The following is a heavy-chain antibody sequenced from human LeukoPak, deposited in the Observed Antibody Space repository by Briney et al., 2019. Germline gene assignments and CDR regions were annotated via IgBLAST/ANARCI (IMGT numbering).Heavy chain of an antibody. D-gene: IGHD3-16*01. CDR1: GYTFTSFY. Sequence: ASVKVSCKASGYTFTSFYITWVRQAPGQGLEWLGWISADSGSTNYAQRFQGRVTMTIDRSTSTAYMDLRSLRYDDTAVYWCTRGYGGWPTYIDYGGQGSLVIVSS. J-gene: IGHJ4*02. CDR2: ISADSGST. V-gene: IGHV1-18*01. CDR3: TRGYGGWPTYIDY.